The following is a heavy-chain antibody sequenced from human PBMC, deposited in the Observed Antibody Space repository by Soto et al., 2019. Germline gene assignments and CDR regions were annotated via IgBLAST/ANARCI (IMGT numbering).Heavy chain of an antibody. CDR1: GYTFRSYD. D-gene: IGHD3-10*01. V-gene: IGHV1-8*01. Sequence: QVQLVQSGAEVKKPGASVKVSCTGSGYTFRSYDIHWVRQATGQGLEGMGWVNPNPGNTGYAQKFQGRVTMTRDMSKSSAYMEVNSLTSEDTAISYCARAYGAGSFDFWGQGTLVSVSS. CDR2: VNPNPGNT. CDR3: ARAYGAGSFDF. J-gene: IGHJ5*01.